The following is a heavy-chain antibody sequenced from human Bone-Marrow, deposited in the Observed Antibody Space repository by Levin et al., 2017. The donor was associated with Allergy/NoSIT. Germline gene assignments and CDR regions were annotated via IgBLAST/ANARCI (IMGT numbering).Heavy chain of an antibody. D-gene: IGHD4-11*01. Sequence: GESLKISCAASGFSCSPAWMSWVRQAPGKGLEWVGRIKSKTDDGTADYAAPVKGRFFISRDDSRNTLYLQMNSLKTEDTAVYYCTTAAFTTPFQDYWGQGTLVTVSS. V-gene: IGHV3-15*01. CDR1: GFSCSPAW. J-gene: IGHJ1*01. CDR3: TTAAFTTPFQDY. CDR2: IKSKTDDGTA.